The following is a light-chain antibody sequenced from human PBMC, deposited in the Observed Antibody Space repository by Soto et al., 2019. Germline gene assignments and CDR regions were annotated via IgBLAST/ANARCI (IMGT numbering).Light chain of an antibody. J-gene: IGLJ2*01. CDR1: SSDVGGYNY. Sequence: QSALTQPPSASGSPGQSVTISCTGTSSDVGGYNYVSWYQQHPGKAPKLMIYEVSKRPSGVPDRFSGSKSGNTASLTVSGLQAEDEADYYCSSYAGSNMVVFGGGNQLTVL. CDR2: EVS. V-gene: IGLV2-8*01. CDR3: SSYAGSNMVV.